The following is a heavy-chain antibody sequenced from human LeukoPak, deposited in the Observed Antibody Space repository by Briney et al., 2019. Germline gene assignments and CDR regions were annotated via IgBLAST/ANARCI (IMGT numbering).Heavy chain of an antibody. CDR1: GGSISSGSYF. CDR2: IYTSGST. D-gene: IGHD4-17*01. CDR3: ARGPRTTVTTGAFDI. J-gene: IGHJ3*02. V-gene: IGHV4-61*02. Sequence: SETLSLTCTVSGGSISSGSYFWSWIRQPAGKGLEWIGRIYTSGSTNYNPSLKSRVTISVDTSKNQFSLKLSSVTAADTAVYYCARGPRTTVTTGAFDIWGQGTMVTVSS.